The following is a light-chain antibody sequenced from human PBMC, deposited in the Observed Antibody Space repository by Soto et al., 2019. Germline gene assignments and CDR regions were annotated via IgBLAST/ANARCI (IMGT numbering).Light chain of an antibody. CDR2: EVA. CDR1: SSDVGKYDR. V-gene: IGLV2-18*02. J-gene: IGLJ1*01. Sequence: QSELTQPPSVSGSPGQSVTISCTGTSSDVGKYDRVSWYQQPPGTAPKLIIYEVANRPSGVPARFSGSKSGNTASLTISGLQAEDEADYYCSSYTSTSRYVFGAGTKVTVL. CDR3: SSYTSTSRYV.